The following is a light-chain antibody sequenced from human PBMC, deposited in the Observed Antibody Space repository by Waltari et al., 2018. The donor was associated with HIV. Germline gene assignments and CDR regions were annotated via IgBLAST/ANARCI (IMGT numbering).Light chain of an antibody. CDR3: QQYGSSPRT. Sequence: PGERAALSCRASQSVSSSYLAWYQQKPGQAPRLLIYGASSRATGIPDRFSGSGSGTDFTLTISRLEPEDFAVYYCQQYGSSPRTFGQGTKVEIK. V-gene: IGKV3-20*01. J-gene: IGKJ1*01. CDR1: QSVSSSY. CDR2: GAS.